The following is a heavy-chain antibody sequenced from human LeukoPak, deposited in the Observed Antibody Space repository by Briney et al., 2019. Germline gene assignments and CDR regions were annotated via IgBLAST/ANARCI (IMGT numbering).Heavy chain of an antibody. CDR1: GFTFSSYS. CDR2: INHSGST. D-gene: IGHD3-10*01. V-gene: IGHV4-34*01. CDR3: AGEGGYYGSVDY. J-gene: IGHJ4*02. Sequence: GSLRLSCAASGFTFSSYSMNWVRQAPGKGLEWIGEINHSGSTNYNPSLKSRVTISVDTSKNQFSLKLSSVTAADTAVYYCAGEGGYYGSVDYWGQGILVTVSS.